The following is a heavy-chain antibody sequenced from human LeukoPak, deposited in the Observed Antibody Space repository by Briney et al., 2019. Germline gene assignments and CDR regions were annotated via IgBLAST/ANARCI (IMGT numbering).Heavy chain of an antibody. CDR3: ARESGITMVRGVIP. J-gene: IGHJ5*02. CDR1: GFTFSSYA. CDR2: ISYDGSNK. V-gene: IGHV3-30*04. D-gene: IGHD3-10*01. Sequence: GRSLRLSCAASGFTFSSYAMHWVRQAPGKGLEWVAVISYDGSNKYYADSVKGRFTISRDNSKNTLYLQMNSLRAEDTAVYYCARESGITMVRGVIPWGQGTLVTVSS.